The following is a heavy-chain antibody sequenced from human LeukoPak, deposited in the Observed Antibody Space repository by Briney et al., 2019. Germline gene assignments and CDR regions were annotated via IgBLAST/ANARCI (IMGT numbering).Heavy chain of an antibody. CDR1: GFTFDDYG. D-gene: IGHD1-26*01. CDR3: ARAMRELLYDAFDI. V-gene: IGHV3-20*04. Sequence: PWGSLRLSCAASGFTFDDYGMSWVRQAPGKGLEWVSGINWNGGRKGYADSVKGRFTISRDNAKNSLYLQMNSLRAEDTAVYYCARAMRELLYDAFDIWGQGTMVTVSS. CDR2: INWNGGRK. J-gene: IGHJ3*02.